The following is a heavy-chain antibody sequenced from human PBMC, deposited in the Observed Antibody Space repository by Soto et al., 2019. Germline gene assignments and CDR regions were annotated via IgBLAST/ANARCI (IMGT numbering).Heavy chain of an antibody. CDR1: GYTFTSYG. V-gene: IGHV1-18*04. Sequence: ASVKVSCQASGYTFTSYGISWVRQAPGQGREWMGWISAYNGNTNYAQKLQGRVTMTTDTSTSTAYMELRSLRSDDTAVYYCARDPSLGYCSSTSCYGAGGYGMDVWGQGTTVTVSS. CDR2: ISAYNGNT. D-gene: IGHD2-2*01. J-gene: IGHJ6*02. CDR3: ARDPSLGYCSSTSCYGAGGYGMDV.